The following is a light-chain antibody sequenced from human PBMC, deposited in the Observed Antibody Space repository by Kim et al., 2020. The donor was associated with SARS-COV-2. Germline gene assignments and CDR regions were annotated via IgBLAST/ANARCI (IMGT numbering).Light chain of an antibody. CDR1: SSNIGTNY. V-gene: IGLV1-47*01. CDR3: AAWDDSLSGGV. Sequence: GKSVTLSGPRISSNIGTNYVSRYQKLPGTAPKLLIYRNNQRPSGAPDRFSGSKSGTSASLAISGLRSDDEADYYCAAWDDSLSGGVFGTGTKVTVL. J-gene: IGLJ1*01. CDR2: RNN.